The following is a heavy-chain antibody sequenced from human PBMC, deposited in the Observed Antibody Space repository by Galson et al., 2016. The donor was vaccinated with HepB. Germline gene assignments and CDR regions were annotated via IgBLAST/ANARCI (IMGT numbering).Heavy chain of an antibody. CDR2: INPSGGRT. CDR1: GYTFTSSY. D-gene: IGHD4/OR15-4a*01. V-gene: IGHV1-46*01. CDR3: AIQRGAYYAAGRTEDAFDA. Sequence: SVKVSCKASGYTFTSSYMHWVRQAPGQGLEWMGIINPSGGRTRYAQEFKGRVTMTRDTSTSTVDMELNSLRADDTAVYYCAIQRGAYYAAGRTEDAFDAWGQGTLVTVSP. J-gene: IGHJ5*02.